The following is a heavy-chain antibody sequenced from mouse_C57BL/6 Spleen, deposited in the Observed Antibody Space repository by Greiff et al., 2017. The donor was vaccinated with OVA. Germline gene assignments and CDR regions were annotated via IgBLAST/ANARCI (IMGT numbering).Heavy chain of an antibody. CDR3: ARRGTVVGYFDV. D-gene: IGHD1-1*01. Sequence: VQLQQSGPVLVKPGASVKMSCKASGYTFTDYYMNWVKQSHGKSLEWIGVINPYNGGTSYNQKFKGKATLTVDKSSSTAYMELNSLTSEDSAVYYCARRGTVVGYFDVWGTGTTVTVSS. V-gene: IGHV1-19*01. CDR2: INPYNGGT. J-gene: IGHJ1*03. CDR1: GYTFTDYY.